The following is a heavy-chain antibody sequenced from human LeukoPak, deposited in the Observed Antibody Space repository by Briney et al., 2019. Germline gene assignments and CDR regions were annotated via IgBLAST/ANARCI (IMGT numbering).Heavy chain of an antibody. Sequence: GGSLRLSCAASGFTFSSYAMSWVRQAPGKGLEWVSAISGSGGSTYYADSVKGRFTISRDNSKYTLYLQMNNLRPEDTAVYYCVKGSGNPSSYYYYYMDVWGKGTTVTVSS. D-gene: IGHD1-1*01. V-gene: IGHV3-23*01. CDR1: GFTFSSYA. CDR2: ISGSGGST. J-gene: IGHJ6*03. CDR3: VKGSGNPSSYYYYYMDV.